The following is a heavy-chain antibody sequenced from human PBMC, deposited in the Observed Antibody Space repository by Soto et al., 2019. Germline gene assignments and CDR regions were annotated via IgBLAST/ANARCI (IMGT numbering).Heavy chain of an antibody. V-gene: IGHV3-23*01. Sequence: GGSLRLSCAASGFIFNNYAMIWVRQAPGKGLEWVSTISVSGGTTYYADSVKGRFTISRDNSKSTVYLQMSSLRAEDTAIYYCVKAYGSGSFYPPHFWGQGTLVTGSS. J-gene: IGHJ4*02. D-gene: IGHD3-10*01. CDR2: ISVSGGTT. CDR3: VKAYGSGSFYPPHF. CDR1: GFIFNNYA.